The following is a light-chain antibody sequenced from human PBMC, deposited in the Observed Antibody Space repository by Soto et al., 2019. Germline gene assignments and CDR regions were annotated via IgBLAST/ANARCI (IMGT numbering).Light chain of an antibody. CDR3: QQYNSYPFT. J-gene: IGKJ3*01. CDR2: DAS. V-gene: IGKV1-5*01. CDR1: QDIKKY. Sequence: DIQMTQSPSSLSASVGDRVTITCQASQDIKKYLNWYQQKPGKAPKLLIYDASSLESGVPSRFSGSGSGTEFTLTISSLQPDDFATYYCQQYNSYPFTFGPGTKVDIK.